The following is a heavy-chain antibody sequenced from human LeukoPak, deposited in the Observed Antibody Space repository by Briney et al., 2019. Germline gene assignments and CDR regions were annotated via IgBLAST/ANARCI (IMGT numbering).Heavy chain of an antibody. Sequence: PGGSLRLSCAASGFTVSSNYMSWVRQAPGKGLEWVSVIYSGGSTYYVDSVKGRFTISRDNSKNTLYLQMNSLRAEDTAVYYCARDISSGWYYYGMDVWGQGTTVTVSS. D-gene: IGHD6-19*01. CDR1: GFTVSSNY. V-gene: IGHV3-53*01. J-gene: IGHJ6*02. CDR2: IYSGGST. CDR3: ARDISSGWYYYGMDV.